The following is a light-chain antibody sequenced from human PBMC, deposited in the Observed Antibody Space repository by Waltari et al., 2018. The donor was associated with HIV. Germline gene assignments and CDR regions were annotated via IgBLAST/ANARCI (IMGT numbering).Light chain of an antibody. J-gene: IGKJ3*01. CDR2: AAS. V-gene: IGKV1-27*01. CDR1: QGISNY. Sequence: DIQMTQSPSSLSASVGDRVTITCRASQGISNYLAWYQQKPGKVPKLLIYAASTLQSGVPSRFSGSGSGTDFTLTNSSLQPEDVATYYCQKYNSAPQGFTFGPGTKVDIK. CDR3: QKYNSAPQGFT.